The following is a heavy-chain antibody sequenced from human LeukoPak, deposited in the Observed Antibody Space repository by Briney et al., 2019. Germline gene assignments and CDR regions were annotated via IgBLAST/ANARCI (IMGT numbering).Heavy chain of an antibody. J-gene: IGHJ3*02. V-gene: IGHV1-8*01. D-gene: IGHD3-22*01. CDR1: GYTFTSYD. CDR2: MNPNTGMT. CDR3: ARDYYESSGSTFDTFDI. Sequence: ASVKVSCKASGYTFTSYDINWVRQATGQGLEWMGWMNPNTGMTGYAQKFQGRVTMTTDTSTSTVYMELRNLRSDDTAKYYCARDYYESSGSTFDTFDIWGQGTMVIVSS.